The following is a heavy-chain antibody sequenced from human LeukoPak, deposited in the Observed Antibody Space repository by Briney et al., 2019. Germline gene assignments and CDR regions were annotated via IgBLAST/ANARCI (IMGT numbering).Heavy chain of an antibody. CDR2: ITGSGGST. D-gene: IGHD1-7*01. J-gene: IGHJ3*02. V-gene: IGHV3-23*01. Sequence: PGGTLRLSCAASGFTFSNYGLSWVRQAPGKGLEWVSGITGSGGSTYYADSVKGRFTISRDNAKNSLYLQMNSLRAEDTAVYYCARDSGNYLDAFDIWGQGTMVTVSS. CDR1: GFTFSNYG. CDR3: ARDSGNYLDAFDI.